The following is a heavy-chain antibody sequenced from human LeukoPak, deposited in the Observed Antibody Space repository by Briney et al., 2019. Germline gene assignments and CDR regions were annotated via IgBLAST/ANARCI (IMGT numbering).Heavy chain of an antibody. V-gene: IGHV4-39*07. CDR3: ARDKGGDGYNSGHFDY. CDR2: VYYSGST. D-gene: IGHD5-24*01. Sequence: SETLSLTCTVSGGSISSTNYYWGWIRQSPWKGLEWFGCVYYSGSTYYNPSLKSRVTISVDTSKNQFSLKLSSVTAADTAVYYCARDKGGDGYNSGHFDYWGQGTLVTVSS. J-gene: IGHJ4*02. CDR1: GGSISSTNYY.